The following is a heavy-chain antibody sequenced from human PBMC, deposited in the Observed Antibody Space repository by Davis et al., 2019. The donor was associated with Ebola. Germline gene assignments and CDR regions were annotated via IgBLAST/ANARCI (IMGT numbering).Heavy chain of an antibody. V-gene: IGHV4-31*11. D-gene: IGHD3-3*01. J-gene: IGHJ4*02. CDR2: MYYDGSA. CDR1: GASISTGGYY. CDR3: AKGPFVAFD. Sequence: SETLSLTCDVSGASISTGGYYWGWIRQFSGKGLEWIGYMYYDGSAFHNPSLQSRVTISVDTSKNAFSLKMTSVTAADTAMYYCAKGPFVAFDWGQGTLVTVSS.